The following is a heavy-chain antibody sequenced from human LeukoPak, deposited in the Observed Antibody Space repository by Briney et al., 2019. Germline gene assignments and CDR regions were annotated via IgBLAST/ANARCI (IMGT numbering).Heavy chain of an antibody. CDR2: ISAYNGNT. Sequence: ASVKVSCKASVYTFTSYGISWVRQAPGQGVEWVGWISAYNGNTNYAQKLQGRVTMTTDTSTSTAYMELRSLRSDDTAVYYCARELDCSSTSCTPTSLGFDYWGQGTLVTVSS. V-gene: IGHV1-18*01. J-gene: IGHJ4*02. CDR1: VYTFTSYG. D-gene: IGHD2-2*01. CDR3: ARELDCSSTSCTPTSLGFDY.